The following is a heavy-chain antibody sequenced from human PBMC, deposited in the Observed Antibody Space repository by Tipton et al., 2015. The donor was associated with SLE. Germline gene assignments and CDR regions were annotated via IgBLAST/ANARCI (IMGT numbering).Heavy chain of an antibody. Sequence: TLSLTCTVSGGSISSYYWSWIRQPPGKGLEWIGYIYYSGSTSYNPSLKSRVTISVDTSKNQFSLKLSSVTAADTAVYYCARGVGDTDFDYWGQGTLVTVSS. CDR2: IYYSGST. D-gene: IGHD4-17*01. V-gene: IGHV4-59*01. CDR1: GGSISSYY. J-gene: IGHJ4*02. CDR3: ARGVGDTDFDY.